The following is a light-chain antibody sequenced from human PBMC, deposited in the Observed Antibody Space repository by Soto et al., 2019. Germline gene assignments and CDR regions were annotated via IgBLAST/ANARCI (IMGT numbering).Light chain of an antibody. V-gene: IGLV2-14*03. Sequence: QSALTQPASVSGSPGQSITISCTGTNSDIGGYNYVSWYQHHPGKAPKLMIYDVSNLPSGVSNRFSGSKSGNTASLTLSGLQTEDEADYYCSSYTSTSTPWVFGGGTKLTVL. CDR3: SSYTSTSTPWV. CDR2: DVS. J-gene: IGLJ3*02. CDR1: NSDIGGYNY.